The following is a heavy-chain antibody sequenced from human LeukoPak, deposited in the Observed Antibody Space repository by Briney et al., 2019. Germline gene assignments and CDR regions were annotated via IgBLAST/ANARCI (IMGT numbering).Heavy chain of an antibody. CDR3: AKQPILSGYYSSNYYYYGMDV. D-gene: IGHD3-9*01. CDR2: IYSTGST. CDR1: GFTVSSSY. V-gene: IGHV3-53*01. Sequence: GGSLRLSCAASGFTVSSSYMNWVRQAPGKGLEWVSVIYSTGSTQYADSVKGRFTISRDKSKNTLFLEMNSLRAEDTAVYYCAKQPILSGYYSSNYYYYGMDVWGQGTTVTVSS. J-gene: IGHJ6*02.